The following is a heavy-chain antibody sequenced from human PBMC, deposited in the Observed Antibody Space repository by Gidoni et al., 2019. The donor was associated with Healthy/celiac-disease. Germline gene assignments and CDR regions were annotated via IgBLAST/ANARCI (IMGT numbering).Heavy chain of an antibody. J-gene: IGHJ5*02. CDR3: AREGFVWFGDANPPHSGWFDP. D-gene: IGHD3-10*01. CDR1: GFTFSSYS. Sequence: EVQLVESGGGLVQPGGSLRLSCAAPGFTFSSYSMNWVRQAPGKGLEWVSYISSSSSTIYYADSVKGRFTISRDNAKNSLYLQMNSLRAEDTAVYYCAREGFVWFGDANPPHSGWFDPWGQGTLVTVSS. V-gene: IGHV3-48*01. CDR2: ISSSSSTI.